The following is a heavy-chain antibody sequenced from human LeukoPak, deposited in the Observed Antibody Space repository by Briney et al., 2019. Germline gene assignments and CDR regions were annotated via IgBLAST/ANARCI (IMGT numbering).Heavy chain of an antibody. D-gene: IGHD3-10*01. CDR2: INPNSGGT. J-gene: IGHJ4*02. V-gene: IGHV1-2*06. CDR1: GYTLTGYY. Sequence: ASVKVSCKASGYTLTGYYMHWVRQAPGQGLEWMGRINPNSGGTNYAQKFQGRVTMTRDTSISTAYMELSRLRSDDTAVYYCAITMVRGVIITRDYWGQGTLVTVSS. CDR3: AITMVRGVIITRDY.